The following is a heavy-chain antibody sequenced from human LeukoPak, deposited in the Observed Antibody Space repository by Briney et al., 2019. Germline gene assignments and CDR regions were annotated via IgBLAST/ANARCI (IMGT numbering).Heavy chain of an antibody. Sequence: SETLSLTCTVSGGSTNTGGYFWSWIRQPPGKGLEWIGYVFRTGRTSYNPSLDSRVTISLDRSRNQFPLRLTSVTAADSAMYYCATEGQCGFTTCPGLQFWGQGILVSVSS. CDR2: VFRTGRT. V-gene: IGHV4-30-2*01. J-gene: IGHJ4*02. CDR3: ATEGQCGFTTCPGLQF. CDR1: GGSTNTGGYF. D-gene: IGHD2-2*01.